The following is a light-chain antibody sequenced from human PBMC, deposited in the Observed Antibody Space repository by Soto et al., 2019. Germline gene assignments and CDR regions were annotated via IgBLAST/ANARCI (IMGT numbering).Light chain of an antibody. CDR3: QQYYTSWWT. Sequence: DIVMTQSPDSLAVSLGERATINCKSSQSVLSTSKNKNFLAWYQQKPGQPPRLLIYWASTRESGVPDRFSGGGSGTDFTLTISSLQAEDGAFYYCQQYYTSWWTFGQGTKVEIK. V-gene: IGKV4-1*01. CDR2: WAS. J-gene: IGKJ1*01. CDR1: QSVLSTSKNKNF.